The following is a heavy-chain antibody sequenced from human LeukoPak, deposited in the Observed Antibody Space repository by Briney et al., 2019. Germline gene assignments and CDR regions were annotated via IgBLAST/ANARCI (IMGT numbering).Heavy chain of an antibody. CDR1: GFPFSTYS. Sequence: GGSLRLSCVTSGFPFSTYSMNWVRQAPGKGLEWLSYITSTSDTIYYADSVKGRFTISRDNAKNSLYLQMNSLRAEDTAVYYCARDMVRGVIIINHDYWGQGTLVTVSS. J-gene: IGHJ4*02. CDR2: ITSTSDTI. V-gene: IGHV3-48*01. D-gene: IGHD3-10*01. CDR3: ARDMVRGVIIINHDY.